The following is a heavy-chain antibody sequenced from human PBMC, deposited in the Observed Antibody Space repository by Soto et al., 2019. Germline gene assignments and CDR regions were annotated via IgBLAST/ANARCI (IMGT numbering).Heavy chain of an antibody. Sequence: SETLSLTCTVSGGSISSYYWSWIRQPPGKGLEWIGYIYYSGSTTYNPSLKSRVTISVDTSNNQFSLKLSSVTAADTAVYYCAGSSHAIGYYRYYYYGMDVWGQGTTVTVSS. CDR2: IYYSGST. D-gene: IGHD3-3*01. CDR3: AGSSHAIGYYRYYYYGMDV. V-gene: IGHV4-59*01. J-gene: IGHJ6*02. CDR1: GGSISSYY.